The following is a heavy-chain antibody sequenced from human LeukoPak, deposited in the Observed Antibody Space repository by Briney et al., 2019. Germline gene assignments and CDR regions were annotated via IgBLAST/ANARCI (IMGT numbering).Heavy chain of an antibody. V-gene: IGHV3-20*04. CDR1: GFTFDDYG. Sequence: PGGSLRLSCAASGFTFDDYGMSWVRQAPGKGLEWVSGINWNGGSTGYADSVKGRFTISRDNAKNYLYLQMNSLRAEDTALYYCARGSRNYYGSGSFGYWFDPWGQGTLVTVSS. J-gene: IGHJ5*02. CDR3: ARGSRNYYGSGSFGYWFDP. CDR2: INWNGGST. D-gene: IGHD3-10*01.